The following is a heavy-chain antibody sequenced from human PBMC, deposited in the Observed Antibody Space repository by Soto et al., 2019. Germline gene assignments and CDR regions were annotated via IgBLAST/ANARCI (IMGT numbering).Heavy chain of an antibody. Sequence: SGPTLVNPTQTLTLTCTFSGFSLTTSGMCVSWIRQPPGKALEWLALIDWADDKYYSTSLKTRLTITKDTSKNQVVLTMTNIDPVDTATYYCAQRPRSGSYFVYWGQGTLVTVSS. CDR2: IDWADDK. J-gene: IGHJ4*02. CDR3: AQRPRSGSYFVY. V-gene: IGHV2-70*12. CDR1: GFSLTTSGMC. D-gene: IGHD1-26*01.